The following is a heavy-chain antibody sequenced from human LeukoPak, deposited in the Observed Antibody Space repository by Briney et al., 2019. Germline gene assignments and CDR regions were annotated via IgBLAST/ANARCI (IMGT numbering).Heavy chain of an antibody. CDR3: AKDRPIFKD. CDR1: GFAFSSSA. J-gene: IGHJ4*02. CDR2: ISGSGGAT. V-gene: IGHV3-23*01. Sequence: GGSLRLSCAASGFAFSSSAMSWVRQAPGRGLEWVSTISGSGGATHYADSVKGRFTISSDNSKNTLYLQMNSLRAEDTAVYYCAKDRPIFKDWGQGTQVTVSS.